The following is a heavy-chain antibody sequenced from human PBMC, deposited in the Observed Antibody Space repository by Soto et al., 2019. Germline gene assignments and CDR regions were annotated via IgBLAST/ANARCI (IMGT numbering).Heavy chain of an antibody. J-gene: IGHJ4*02. Sequence: ASVMVSCTASVYTFTSYYLHWVRQAPGQGLEWMGIINPSGGSTSYAQKFQGRVTMTRDTSTSTVYMELSSLRSEDTAVYYCARDGGYCSGGTCHFDYWGQGTPVTVSS. CDR2: INPSGGST. CDR1: VYTFTSYY. V-gene: IGHV1-46*01. CDR3: ARDGGYCSGGTCHFDY. D-gene: IGHD2-15*01.